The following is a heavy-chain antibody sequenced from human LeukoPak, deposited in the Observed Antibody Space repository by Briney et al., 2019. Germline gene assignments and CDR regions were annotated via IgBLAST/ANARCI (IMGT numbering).Heavy chain of an antibody. Sequence: SETLSLTCTVPGGSISSYYWSWIRQPPGKGLEWIGYIYYSGSTNYNPSLKSRVTISVDTSKNQFSLKLSSVTAADTAVYYCARANDYGDYTWFDPWGQGTLVTVSS. V-gene: IGHV4-59*01. J-gene: IGHJ5*02. CDR3: ARANDYGDYTWFDP. CDR1: GGSISSYY. D-gene: IGHD4-17*01. CDR2: IYYSGST.